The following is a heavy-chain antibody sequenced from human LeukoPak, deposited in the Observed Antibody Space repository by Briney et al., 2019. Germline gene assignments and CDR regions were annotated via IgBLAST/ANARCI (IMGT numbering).Heavy chain of an antibody. CDR2: IYTSGST. V-gene: IGHV4-61*02. CDR1: GGSISSGSYY. Sequence: PSETLSLTCTVSGGSISSGSYYWSWIRQPAGKGLEWIGRIYTSGSTNYNPSLKSRVTISVDTSKNQFSLKLSSVTAADTAVYYCARVRSEAGNYYYGMDVWGQGTTVTVSS. J-gene: IGHJ6*01. D-gene: IGHD3-10*01. CDR3: ARVRSEAGNYYYGMDV.